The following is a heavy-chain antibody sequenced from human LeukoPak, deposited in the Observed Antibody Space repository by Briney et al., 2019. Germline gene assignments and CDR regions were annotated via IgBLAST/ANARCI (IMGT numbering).Heavy chain of an antibody. V-gene: IGHV3-33*06. J-gene: IGHJ4*02. CDR3: AKDWHYSTVTTGFDY. Sequence: PGGSLRLSCAASGFTFSSFGMHWVRQAPGKGLEWVAVIWYDGSNKYYADSVKGRFTISRDNSKNTLYLQMNSLRAEDTAVYYCAKDWHYSTVTTGFDYWGQGTLVTVSS. CDR1: GFTFSSFG. D-gene: IGHD4-17*01. CDR2: IWYDGSNK.